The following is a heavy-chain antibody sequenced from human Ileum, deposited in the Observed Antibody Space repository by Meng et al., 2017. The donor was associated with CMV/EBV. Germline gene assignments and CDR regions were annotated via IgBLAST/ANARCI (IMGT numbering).Heavy chain of an antibody. J-gene: IGHJ6*02. Sequence: GGSLRLSCAASGFNFSKIEMNWVRQAPGKGLEWVSYISSRGSTIYYAESVKGRFSISRDDAQNLLFLQMNSLRAEDTAVYYCARNHLYYYYGMDVWGQGTTVTVSS. D-gene: IGHD1-14*01. V-gene: IGHV3-48*03. CDR2: ISSRGSTI. CDR1: GFNFSKIE. CDR3: ARNHLYYYYGMDV.